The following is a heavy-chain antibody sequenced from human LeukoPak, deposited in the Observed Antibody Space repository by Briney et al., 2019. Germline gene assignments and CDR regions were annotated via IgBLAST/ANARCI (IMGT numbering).Heavy chain of an antibody. Sequence: GGSLRLSRAASRFTFSSYWMSWVRQAPGKGLEWVANIKQDGSEKYYVDSVKGRFTISRDNAKNSLYLQMNSLRAEDTAVYYCARLVVVPAATVDYFDYWGQGTLVTVSS. CDR2: IKQDGSEK. D-gene: IGHD2-2*01. J-gene: IGHJ4*02. V-gene: IGHV3-7*01. CDR3: ARLVVVPAATVDYFDY. CDR1: RFTFSSYW.